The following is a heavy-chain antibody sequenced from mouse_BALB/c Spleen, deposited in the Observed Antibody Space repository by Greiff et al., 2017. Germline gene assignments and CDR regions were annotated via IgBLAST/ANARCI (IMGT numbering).Heavy chain of an antibody. CDR1: GYTFTSYW. J-gene: IGHJ3*01. V-gene: IGHV1-69*02. CDR2: IDPSDSYT. Sequence: VQLQQPGAELVKPGASVKLSCKASGYTFTSYWMHWVKQRPGQGLEWIGEIDPSDSYTNYNQKFKGKATLTVDKSSSTAYMQLSSLTSEDSAVYYCARGDLVYWGQGTLVTVSA. D-gene: IGHD3-3*01. CDR3: ARGDLVY.